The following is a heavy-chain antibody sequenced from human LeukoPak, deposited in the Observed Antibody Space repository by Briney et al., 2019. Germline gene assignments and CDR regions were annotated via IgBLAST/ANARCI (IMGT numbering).Heavy chain of an antibody. Sequence: GGSLRLSCAASGFTFDDYAMHWVRHAPGKGLEWVSGISWNSGSIGYADSVKGRFTISRDNAKNSLYLQMNSLRAEDTALYYCAKAVALDYWGQGTLVTVSS. D-gene: IGHD6-19*01. J-gene: IGHJ4*02. CDR2: ISWNSGSI. CDR3: AKAVALDY. V-gene: IGHV3-9*01. CDR1: GFTFDDYA.